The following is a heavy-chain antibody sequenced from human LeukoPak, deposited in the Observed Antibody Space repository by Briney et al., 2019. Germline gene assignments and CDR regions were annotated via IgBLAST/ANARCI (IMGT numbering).Heavy chain of an antibody. CDR3: ARGRSSSPRIDY. CDR1: GFTFSSYA. D-gene: IGHD6-6*01. J-gene: IGHJ4*02. Sequence: GGSLRLSCAASGFTFSSYAMHRVRQAPGKGLEGVAVISNDGSNKYYADSVKGRFTISRDNSKNTLYLQMNSLRAEDTAVYYCARGRSSSPRIDYWGQGTLVTVSS. V-gene: IGHV3-30*01. CDR2: ISNDGSNK.